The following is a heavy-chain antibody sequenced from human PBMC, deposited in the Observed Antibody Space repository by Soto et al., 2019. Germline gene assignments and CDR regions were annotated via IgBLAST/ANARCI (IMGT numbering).Heavy chain of an antibody. D-gene: IGHD3-10*01. CDR2: IKQDGSEK. J-gene: IGHJ4*02. CDR3: AREGSSIDY. CDR1: GFSFSIFW. V-gene: IGHV3-7*01. Sequence: GGSLRLSCAASGFSFSIFWMSWVRQAPGKGLEWVANIKQDGSEKYYVDSVKGRFTISRDNAKNSLILQMNSLRVEDTAIYYCAREGSSIDYWGLGTLVTVSS.